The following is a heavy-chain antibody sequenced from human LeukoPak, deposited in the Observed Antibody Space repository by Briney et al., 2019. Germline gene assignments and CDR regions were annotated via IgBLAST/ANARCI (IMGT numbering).Heavy chain of an antibody. J-gene: IGHJ1*01. CDR3: ARDHDSIAAAGLFQH. CDR1: GGSISPFY. D-gene: IGHD6-13*01. Sequence: SETLSLTCTVSGGSISPFYWSWVRQPPGKGLEWIGYIYYSGRANYNPALKSRVTISIDTSKNQFSLKLSSVTAADTAVYYRARDHDSIAAAGLFQHWGQGTLVTVSS. V-gene: IGHV4-59*13. CDR2: IYYSGRA.